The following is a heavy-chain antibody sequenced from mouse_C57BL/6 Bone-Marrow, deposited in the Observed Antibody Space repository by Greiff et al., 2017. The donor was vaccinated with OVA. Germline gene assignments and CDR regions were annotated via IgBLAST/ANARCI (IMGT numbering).Heavy chain of an antibody. CDR3: ARSGLPRFDY. CDR1: GYTFTSYW. D-gene: IGHD2-2*01. CDR2: IDPSDSYT. J-gene: IGHJ2*01. V-gene: IGHV1-69*01. Sequence: QVQLKQPGAELVMPGASVKLSCKASGYTFTSYWMHWVKQRPGQGLEWIGEIDPSDSYTNYNQKFKGKSTLTVDKSSSTAYMQLSSLTSEDSAVYYCARSGLPRFDYWGQGTTLTVSS.